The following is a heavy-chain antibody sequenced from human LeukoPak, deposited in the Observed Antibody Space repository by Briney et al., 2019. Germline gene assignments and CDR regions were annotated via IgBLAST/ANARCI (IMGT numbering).Heavy chain of an antibody. CDR3: TRLEDLIYYYDSSGYDY. D-gene: IGHD3-22*01. J-gene: IGHJ4*02. CDR1: GFTFSGSA. Sequence: GGSLRLSCAASGFTFSGSAMHGVRQASGKGLEWVGRIRSKANSDATAYAASVKGRFTISRDDSKNTAYLQMNSLKTEDTAVYYCTRLEDLIYYYDSSGYDYWGQGTLVTVSS. CDR2: IRSKANSDAT. V-gene: IGHV3-73*01.